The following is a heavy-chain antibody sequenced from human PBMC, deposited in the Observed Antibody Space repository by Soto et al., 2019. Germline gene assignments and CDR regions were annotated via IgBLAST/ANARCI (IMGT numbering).Heavy chain of an antibody. D-gene: IGHD6-6*01. Sequence: SETLSFTCSVSGGSITSVDHYWSWIRQPPGKGLEWIGYIYYSGSTYYNPSLKGRVTISIDTSRNQFSLKLRSVTAADTAVYYCARSPYSSSSLDWFDPWGQGMLVTVSS. J-gene: IGHJ5*02. CDR3: ARSPYSSSSLDWFDP. CDR2: IYYSGST. CDR1: GGSITSVDHY. V-gene: IGHV4-30-4*01.